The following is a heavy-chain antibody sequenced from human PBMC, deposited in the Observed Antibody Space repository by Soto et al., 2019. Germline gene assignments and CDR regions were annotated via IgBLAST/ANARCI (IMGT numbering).Heavy chain of an antibody. J-gene: IGHJ4*02. D-gene: IGHD6-13*01. CDR2: IFYSGST. Sequence: PSETLSLTCAVSGGSISSGTYYFSWIRQLPGKGLEWIGYIFYSGSTYYNPSLKSRVTISVDTSKNHFSLKLSSVAAADTAVYYCATHPGIAAPFDSWGQGTLVTVSS. V-gene: IGHV4-31*11. CDR3: ATHPGIAAPFDS. CDR1: GGSISSGTYY.